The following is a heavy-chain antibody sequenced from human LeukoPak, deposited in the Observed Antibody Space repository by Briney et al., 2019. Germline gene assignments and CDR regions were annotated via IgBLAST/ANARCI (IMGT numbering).Heavy chain of an antibody. J-gene: IGHJ4*02. V-gene: IGHV3-7*01. D-gene: IGHD1-26*01. CDR3: ASRSYSAY. Sequence: PGGSLRLSCAASRFTFSNYWMNWVRQAPGKGLEWVANIKQDGSEKYYVDSVKGRFTISRDNAKNSLYLQMNSLRAEDTAVYYCASRSYSAYWGQGTLVTVSS. CDR2: IKQDGSEK. CDR1: RFTFSNYW.